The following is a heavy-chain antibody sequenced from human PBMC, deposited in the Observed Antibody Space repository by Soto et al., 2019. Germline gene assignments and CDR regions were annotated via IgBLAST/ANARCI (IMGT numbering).Heavy chain of an antibody. V-gene: IGHV3-23*01. CDR3: GRRSYFDF. J-gene: IGHJ4*02. Sequence: EVQVLESGGGLAQPGGSLRLSCAPSGFTVSSHTMSWVRQAPGKGLEWVSAITGTGDTTYYADSVKGRFTISRDNSKNTIYLQMNSLRAEDTAIYYCGRRSYFDFWGQGTLVTVSS. CDR2: ITGTGDTT. CDR1: GFTVSSHT.